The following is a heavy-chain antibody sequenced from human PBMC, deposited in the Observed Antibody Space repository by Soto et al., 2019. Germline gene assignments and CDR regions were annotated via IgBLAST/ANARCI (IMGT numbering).Heavy chain of an antibody. CDR3: ARMLGPTIRWLDP. V-gene: IGHV1-18*01. CDR2: IGTYNGNT. D-gene: IGHD1-26*01. J-gene: IGHJ5*02. Sequence: QVQLVQSGAEVTKPGASVKVSCKASGYTFTSYGISWVRQAPGQGLEWMGWIGTYNGNTNYAQKVQGRVTMTTDTSTSTVYMELRSLSSDDTAVFYCARMLGPTIRWLDPWGQGTLVTVSS. CDR1: GYTFTSYG.